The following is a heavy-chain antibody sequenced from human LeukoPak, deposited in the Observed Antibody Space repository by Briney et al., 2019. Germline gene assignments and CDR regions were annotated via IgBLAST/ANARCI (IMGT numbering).Heavy chain of an antibody. CDR2: ISGSGSTI. CDR1: EFIFRSYE. D-gene: IGHD3-22*01. Sequence: GSLRLSCAASEFIFRSYEMNWVRQAPGKGLEWVSYISGSGSTIYYADSVKGRFTISRDNAKNSLYLQMNSLRAEDTAVYYCARDSPYYYDSSGLDYWGQGTLVTVSS. CDR3: ARDSPYYYDSSGLDY. J-gene: IGHJ4*02. V-gene: IGHV3-48*03.